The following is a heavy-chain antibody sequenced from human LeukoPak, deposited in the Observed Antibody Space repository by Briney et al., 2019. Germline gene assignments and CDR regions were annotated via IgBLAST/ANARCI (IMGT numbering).Heavy chain of an antibody. CDR3: AGQEGQGGATAFDS. CDR1: GGSISSYS. D-gene: IGHD1-26*01. Sequence: SETLSLTCTVSGGSISSYSWSWIRQPPGKGLEWIAYIYYTGTTNYNPSLKSRATMSVDTSKNQFSLRLTSVTAADTAVYYCAGQEGQGGATAFDSWGQGTLVTVSS. J-gene: IGHJ4*02. CDR2: IYYTGTT. V-gene: IGHV4-59*08.